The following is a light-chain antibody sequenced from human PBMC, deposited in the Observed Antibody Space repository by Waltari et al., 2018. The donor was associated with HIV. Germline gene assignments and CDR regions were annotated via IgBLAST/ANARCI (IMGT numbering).Light chain of an antibody. Sequence: SVLTPSPSASGTPGQRVTISCSGSSSNIGSNAVDWYQHLPGTAPKLLIHTNNQRPSGIPDRFSGSKAGTSASLAISGLQSEDESDYYCAAWDDSLNGYVFGSGTKVTVL. V-gene: IGLV1-44*01. CDR3: AAWDDSLNGYV. J-gene: IGLJ1*01. CDR2: TNN. CDR1: SSNIGSNA.